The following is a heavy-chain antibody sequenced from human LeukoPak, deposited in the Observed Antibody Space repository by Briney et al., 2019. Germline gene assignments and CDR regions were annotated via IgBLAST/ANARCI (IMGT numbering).Heavy chain of an antibody. CDR1: GLTFSSSD. J-gene: IGHJ4*02. CDR2: INHDGTNT. V-gene: IGHV3-30*02. CDR3: KNFDY. Sequence: GGSLRLSCTASGLTFSSSDMDWVRQAPGKGLDWVSLINHDGTNTYYADSVKGRFTISRDNSQNTLYLQMNSLRGEDTAVYYCKNFDYWGQGNLVTVSS.